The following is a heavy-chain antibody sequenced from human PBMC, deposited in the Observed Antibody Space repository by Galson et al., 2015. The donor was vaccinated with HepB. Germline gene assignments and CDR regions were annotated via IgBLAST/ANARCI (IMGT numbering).Heavy chain of an antibody. D-gene: IGHD2-8*01. Sequence: SLRLSCAASGFTFSSYAMSWVRQAPGKGLEWVSAISGSGGSTYYADSVKGRFTISRDNSKNTLYLQMNSLRAEDTAVYYCAKAGQEGYCTNGVCYGYYFDYWGQGTLVTVSS. CDR2: ISGSGGST. V-gene: IGHV3-23*01. CDR3: AKAGQEGYCTNGVCYGYYFDY. J-gene: IGHJ4*02. CDR1: GFTFSSYA.